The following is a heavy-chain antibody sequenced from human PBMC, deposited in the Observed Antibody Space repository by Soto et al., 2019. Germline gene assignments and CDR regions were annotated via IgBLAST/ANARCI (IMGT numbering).Heavy chain of an antibody. J-gene: IGHJ4*02. CDR2: ISGNSANT. CDR1: GFTFNTYV. Sequence: EVQLLESGGGLVQPGGSLRLSCAASGFTFNTYVMSWVRQAPGKGLEWVSEISGNSANTYYADSVKGRFTISRDNSKNKQDLQMNSLRADDTAVYYCAKKLGPVDWRKEPLDYWGQGTPVTLSS. V-gene: IGHV3-23*01. D-gene: IGHD3-3*01. CDR3: AKKLGPVDWRKEPLDY.